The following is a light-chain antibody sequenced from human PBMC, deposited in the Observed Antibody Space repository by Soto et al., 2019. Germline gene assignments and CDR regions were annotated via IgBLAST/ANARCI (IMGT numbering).Light chain of an antibody. Sequence: ETVLTQSPGTLSLSPGERATLSCRASQSISSTHLAWYQQKSGQAPRLLIYGASSRATGIPDRFSGSGSGTEFTLTISSLQSEDFAVYYCQQYNNWPLTFGGGTKVDIK. V-gene: IGKV3D-15*01. J-gene: IGKJ4*01. CDR1: QSISSTH. CDR3: QQYNNWPLT. CDR2: GAS.